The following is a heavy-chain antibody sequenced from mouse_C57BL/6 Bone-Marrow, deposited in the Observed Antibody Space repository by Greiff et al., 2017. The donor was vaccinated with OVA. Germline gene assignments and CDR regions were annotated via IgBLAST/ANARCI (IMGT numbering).Heavy chain of an antibody. D-gene: IGHD2-5*01. J-gene: IGHJ4*01. V-gene: IGHV1-64*01. CDR1: GYTFTSYW. CDR3: ARNETYSNSMDY. Sequence: QVQLQQPGAELVKPGASVKLSCKASGYTFTSYWMHWVKQRPGQGLEWIGMIHPNSGSTNYNEKFKSKATLTVDKSSSTAYMQLSSLTSEDSAVYYCARNETYSNSMDYWGQGTSVTVSS. CDR2: IHPNSGST.